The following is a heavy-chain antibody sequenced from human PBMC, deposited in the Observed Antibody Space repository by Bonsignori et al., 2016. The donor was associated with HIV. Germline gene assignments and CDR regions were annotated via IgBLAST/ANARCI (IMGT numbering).Heavy chain of an antibody. J-gene: IGHJ4*02. CDR2: IYPGDSDT. V-gene: IGHV5-51*01. Sequence: VRQMPGKGLEWMGIIYPGDSDTRYSPSFQGQVTISADKSISTAYLQWSSLKASDTAMYYCARHRSSSWYFPDYWGQGTLVTVSS. D-gene: IGHD6-13*01. CDR3: ARHRSSSWYFPDY.